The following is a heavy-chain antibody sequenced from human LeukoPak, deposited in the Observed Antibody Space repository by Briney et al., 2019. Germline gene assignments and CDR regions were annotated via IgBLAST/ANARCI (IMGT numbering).Heavy chain of an antibody. J-gene: IGHJ3*02. V-gene: IGHV3-9*01. CDR3: ATGYSSSWYTFDI. CDR1: GFTFDDYA. CDR2: ISWNSGSI. Sequence: PGRSLRLSCAASGFTFDDYAMHWVRQAPGKGLEWVSGISWNSGSIGYADSVKGRFTISRDNAKNSLYLQMNSLRAEDTAVYYCATGYSSSWYTFDIWGQGTMVTVSS. D-gene: IGHD6-13*01.